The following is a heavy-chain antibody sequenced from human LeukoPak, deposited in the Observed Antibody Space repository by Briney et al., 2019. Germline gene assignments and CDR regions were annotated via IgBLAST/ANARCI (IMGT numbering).Heavy chain of an antibody. V-gene: IGHV3-23*01. J-gene: IGHJ4*02. CDR3: ATRWWLVRGVDY. D-gene: IGHD6-19*01. CDR1: GFTFSSYA. Sequence: GGSLRLSCAASGFTFSSYAMSWVRQAPGKGLEWVSAISGSGGSTYYADSVKGRFTISRDNSKNTLYLQMNSLRAEDTAVYYCATRWWLVRGVDYWGQGTLVTVSS. CDR2: ISGSGGST.